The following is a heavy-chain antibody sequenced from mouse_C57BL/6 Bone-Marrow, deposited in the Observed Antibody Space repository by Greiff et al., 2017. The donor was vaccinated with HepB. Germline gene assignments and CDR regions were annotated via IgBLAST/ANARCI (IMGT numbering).Heavy chain of an antibody. J-gene: IGHJ1*03. V-gene: IGHV5-6*03. CDR1: GFTFSSYA. D-gene: IGHD1-1*01. Sequence: EVKLMESGEGLVKPGGSLKLSCAASGFTFSSYAMSWVRQTPEKRLEWVATISSGGSYTYYPDSVKGRFTISRDNAKNTLYLQMSSLKSEDTAMYYCARRVLRDWYFDVWGTGTTVTVSS. CDR3: ARRVLRDWYFDV. CDR2: ISSGGSYT.